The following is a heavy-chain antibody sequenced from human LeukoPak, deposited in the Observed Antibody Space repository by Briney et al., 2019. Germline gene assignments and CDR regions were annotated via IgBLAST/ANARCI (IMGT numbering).Heavy chain of an antibody. CDR3: ARGRFCSSTSCSHFDI. CDR2: IKQDGSEE. D-gene: IGHD2-2*01. CDR1: GITVSNNY. V-gene: IGHV3-7*01. Sequence: GGSLRLSCAASGITVSNNYMSWVRQAPGKGLEWVANIKQDGSEEYYVDSVKGRFTISRDNAKNSLFLQMNSLRAEDTAVYYCARGRFCSSTSCSHFDIWGQGTLVIVSS. J-gene: IGHJ4*02.